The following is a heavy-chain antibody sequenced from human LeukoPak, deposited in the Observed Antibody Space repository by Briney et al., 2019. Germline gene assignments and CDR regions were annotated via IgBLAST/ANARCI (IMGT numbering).Heavy chain of an antibody. Sequence: SETLSLTCAVYGGSFSGYYWSWIRQPPGKGLEWIGEINHSGSTNYDPSLKSRVTISVDTSKNQFSLKLSSVTAADTAVYYCARDSRDYSGYDYWGQGTLVTVSS. V-gene: IGHV4-34*01. CDR3: ARDSRDYSGYDY. CDR2: INHSGST. J-gene: IGHJ4*02. CDR1: GGSFSGYY. D-gene: IGHD5-12*01.